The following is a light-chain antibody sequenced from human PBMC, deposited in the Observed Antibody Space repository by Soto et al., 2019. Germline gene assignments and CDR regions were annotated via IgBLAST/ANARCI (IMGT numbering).Light chain of an antibody. Sequence: QSALTQPASVPGSPGPSITISCTGTSSDVGGYNYVSWYQQHPGKAPKLMIYEVSNRPSGVSNRCSGSKSGNTASLTISGLQAEDEADYYCSSYTSSSTQVFGTGTKVTVL. J-gene: IGLJ1*01. CDR1: SSDVGGYNY. V-gene: IGLV2-14*01. CDR3: SSYTSSSTQV. CDR2: EVS.